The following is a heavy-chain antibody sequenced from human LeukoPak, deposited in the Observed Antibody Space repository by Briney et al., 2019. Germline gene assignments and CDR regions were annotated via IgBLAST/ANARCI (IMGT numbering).Heavy chain of an antibody. V-gene: IGHV3-23*01. Sequence: GSLRLSCAASGFTFSNYAMSWVRQAPGKGLEWVSGITGSGGSTNYADSVKGRFTISRDNSKNTLYLQMSSLRAEDTAVYYCTGGGWSTDAFDIWGLGTMVTVSS. CDR2: ITGSGGST. CDR3: TGGGWSTDAFDI. J-gene: IGHJ3*02. D-gene: IGHD6-19*01. CDR1: GFTFSNYA.